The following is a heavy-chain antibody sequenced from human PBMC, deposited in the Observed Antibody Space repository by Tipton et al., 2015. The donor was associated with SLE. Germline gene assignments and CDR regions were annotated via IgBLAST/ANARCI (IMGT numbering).Heavy chain of an antibody. V-gene: IGHV4-61*09. CDR1: GGSISSGSYF. J-gene: IGHJ4*02. CDR3: ARQLTSGYYYEFGY. D-gene: IGHD3-22*01. Sequence: TLSLTCTVSGGSISSGSYFWSWFRQPAGKGLEWIGHIYTSGSTNSNPSLKSRVTISVDTSKNQYSLRLTSVTAADTAVYYCARQLTSGYYYEFGYWGQGMLVTVSS. CDR2: IYTSGST.